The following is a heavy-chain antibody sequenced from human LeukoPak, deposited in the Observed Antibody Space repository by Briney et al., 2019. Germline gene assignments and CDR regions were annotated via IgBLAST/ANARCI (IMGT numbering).Heavy chain of an antibody. V-gene: IGHV4-38-2*01. CDR1: GYSISSGYY. CDR2: IYHTGST. Sequence: SETLSLTCAVSGYSISSGYYWGWIRQPPGKGLEWIGSIYHTGSTYYNPSLKSRVTISADTSKNQFSLKLSSATAADTAIYYCTSGPHDYFDDCGQGTLVTVSS. J-gene: IGHJ4*02. CDR3: TSGPHDYFDD.